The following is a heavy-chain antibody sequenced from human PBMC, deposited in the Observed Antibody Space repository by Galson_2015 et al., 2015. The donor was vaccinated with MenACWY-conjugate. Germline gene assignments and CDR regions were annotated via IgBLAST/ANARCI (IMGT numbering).Heavy chain of an antibody. CDR1: GFTFSNYN. Sequence: SLRLSCAASGFTFSNYNMNWVRQTPGKGLEWVSCLSSSSSYIYYADSVKGRFTISRDNAKNSLYLQMNSLRAEDTAVYYCAKGTISARPNWFDPWGQGTLVTVSS. CDR3: AKGTISARPNWFDP. J-gene: IGHJ5*02. CDR2: LSSSSSYI. V-gene: IGHV3-21*01. D-gene: IGHD6-6*01.